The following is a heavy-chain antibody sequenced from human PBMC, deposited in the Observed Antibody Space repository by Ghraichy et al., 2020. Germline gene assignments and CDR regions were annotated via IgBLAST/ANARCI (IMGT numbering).Heavy chain of an antibody. V-gene: IGHV3-48*04. J-gene: IGHJ6*03. D-gene: IGHD3-16*02. CDR1: GFTYSLYD. CDR2: ISRSNGLT. Sequence: GGSLRLSCAASGFTYSLYDMHWVRQAPGEGLEWISYISRSNGLTYYADSVRGRFIISRDNAKNKLYLQMNSLRAEDSAVYYCAKDEGIYQHYYFMDVWGEGTTVTVSS. CDR3: AKDEGIYQHYYFMDV.